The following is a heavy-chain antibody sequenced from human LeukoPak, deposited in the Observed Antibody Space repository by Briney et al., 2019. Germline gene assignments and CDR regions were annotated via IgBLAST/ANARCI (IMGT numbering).Heavy chain of an antibody. CDR1: GFTFSSYA. CDR2: ISGSDAGT. V-gene: IGHV3-23*01. D-gene: IGHD3-10*01. Sequence: GGSLRLSCAASGFTFSSYAMSWVRQIPGKGLEWVSAISGSDAGTYYADSVKGRFTISRDNSKNTLSLQMNSLRAEDTAVYYCARHGSFTMVRGRLRYYYMDVWGKGTTVTISS. CDR3: ARHGSFTMVRGRLRYYYMDV. J-gene: IGHJ6*03.